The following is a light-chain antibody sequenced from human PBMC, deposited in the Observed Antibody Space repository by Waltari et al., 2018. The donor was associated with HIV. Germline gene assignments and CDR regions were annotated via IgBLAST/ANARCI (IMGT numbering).Light chain of an antibody. Sequence: EIVMTQSPATLSVSPGERATVSCRASQSVSSNLAWYQQKPGQAPRLLIYGASTRATGIPARFSGSGSRTEFTLTISSLQSEDFAVYYCQQYNNWPPRTFGQGTKVEIK. J-gene: IGKJ1*01. CDR3: QQYNNWPPRT. CDR2: GAS. CDR1: QSVSSN. V-gene: IGKV3-15*01.